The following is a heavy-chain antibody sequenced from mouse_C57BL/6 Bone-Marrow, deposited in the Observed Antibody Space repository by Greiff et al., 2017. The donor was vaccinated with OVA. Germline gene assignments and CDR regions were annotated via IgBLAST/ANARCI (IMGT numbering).Heavy chain of an antibody. CDR2: INPSNGGT. D-gene: IGHD2-4*01. Sequence: QVQLQQPGTELVKPGASVKLSCKASGYTFTSYWMHWVKQRPGQGLEWIGNINPSNGGTNYNEKFKSKATLTVDKSSSTAYMQLSSLTSEDAAVDDGARLYEYGFRYYAMDYWGQGTSVTVSS. V-gene: IGHV1-53*01. CDR1: GYTFTSYW. J-gene: IGHJ4*01. CDR3: ARLYEYGFRYYAMDY.